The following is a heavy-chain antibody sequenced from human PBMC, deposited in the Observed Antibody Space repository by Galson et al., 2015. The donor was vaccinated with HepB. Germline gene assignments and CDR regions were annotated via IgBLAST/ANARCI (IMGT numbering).Heavy chain of an antibody. D-gene: IGHD4-23*01. J-gene: IGHJ3*02. CDR3: ARDFHGGNSPRDRAFDI. Sequence: SLRLSCAASGFTFSSYSMNWVRQAPGKGLEWVSSISSSSSYIYYADSVKGRFTISRDNAKNSLYLQMSSLRAEDAAVYYCARDFHGGNSPRDRAFDIWGQGTMVTVSS. CDR1: GFTFSSYS. V-gene: IGHV3-21*01. CDR2: ISSSSSYI.